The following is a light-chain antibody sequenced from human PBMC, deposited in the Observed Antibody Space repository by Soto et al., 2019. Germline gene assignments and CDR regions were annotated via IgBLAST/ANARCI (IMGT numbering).Light chain of an antibody. Sequence: EIVLTQSPATLSLSPGERATLSCRASQSVSSYLAWYQQKPGQAPRLLIYDASNRATGIPARFSGSGSGTDFTLTSSSLEPEDLAVYDCQQRSNWPPLTFGGGTKVEIK. V-gene: IGKV3-11*01. CDR3: QQRSNWPPLT. CDR1: QSVSSY. CDR2: DAS. J-gene: IGKJ4*01.